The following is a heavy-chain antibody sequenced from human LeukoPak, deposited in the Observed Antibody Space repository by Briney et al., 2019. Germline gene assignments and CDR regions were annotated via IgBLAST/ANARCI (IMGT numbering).Heavy chain of an antibody. J-gene: IGHJ4*02. Sequence: GASVKVSCKASGYTFTSYGISWVRQAPGQGLEWMGWISAYNGNTNYAQKLQGRVTMTTDTSTSTAYTELRSLRSDDTAVYYCAISYPGYYDSSGYFYWGQGTLVTVSS. CDR2: ISAYNGNT. V-gene: IGHV1-18*01. CDR1: GYTFTSYG. CDR3: AISYPGYYDSSGYFY. D-gene: IGHD3-22*01.